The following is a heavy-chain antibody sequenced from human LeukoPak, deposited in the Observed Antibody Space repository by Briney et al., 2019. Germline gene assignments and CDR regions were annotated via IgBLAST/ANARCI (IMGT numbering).Heavy chain of an antibody. CDR1: GFTFSSYG. Sequence: GRSLRLSCAASGFTFSSYGTHWVRQAPGKGLEWVAVISYDGSNKYYADSVKGRFTISRDNSKNTLYLQMNSLRAEDTAVYYCAKDPGGIVALFDYWGQGTLVTVSS. V-gene: IGHV3-30*18. CDR3: AKDPGGIVALFDY. D-gene: IGHD1-26*01. CDR2: ISYDGSNK. J-gene: IGHJ4*02.